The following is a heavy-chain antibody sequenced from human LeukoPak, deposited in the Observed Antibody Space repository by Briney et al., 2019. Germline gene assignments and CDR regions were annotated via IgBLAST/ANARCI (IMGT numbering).Heavy chain of an antibody. D-gene: IGHD3-22*01. CDR1: GGTFSSYA. CDR3: RIVVVTADWYFDL. Sequence: SVKVSCKASGGTFSSYAISWVRQPPGQGLDWMGGIIPIFGTANYAQKFQGRVTITADESTSTAYMELSSLRSEDTAVYYCRIVVVTADWYFDLWGRGTLVTVSS. CDR2: IIPIFGTA. J-gene: IGHJ2*01. V-gene: IGHV1-69*13.